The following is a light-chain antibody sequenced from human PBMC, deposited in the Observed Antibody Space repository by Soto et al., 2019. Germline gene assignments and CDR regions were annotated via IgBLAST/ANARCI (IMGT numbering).Light chain of an antibody. CDR1: KLGNKF. CDR3: QAWDGSTGV. J-gene: IGLJ1*01. Sequence: SSELTQPPSVSVAPGQTASITCSGDKLGNKFASWYQQKPGQSPVLVIYQDAERPSGIPERFSGSNSGNTATLTISGTQAMDEADYYCQAWDGSTGVFGTGTKVTVL. V-gene: IGLV3-1*01. CDR2: QDA.